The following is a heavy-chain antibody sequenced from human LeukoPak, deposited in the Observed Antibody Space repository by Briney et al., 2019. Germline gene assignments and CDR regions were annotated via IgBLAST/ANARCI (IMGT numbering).Heavy chain of an antibody. CDR3: ARDGGGCSSTSCYRTYYYYYYMDV. V-gene: IGHV3-20*04. CDR1: GFTFDDYG. CDR2: INWNGGST. Sequence: GGSLRLSCAASGFTFDDYGMSWVRQAPGKGLEWVSGINWNGGSTGYADSVKGRFIISRDNAKNSLYLQMNSLRAEDTALYYCARDGGGCSSTSCYRTYYYYYYMDVWGKGTTVTVSS. D-gene: IGHD2-2*02. J-gene: IGHJ6*03.